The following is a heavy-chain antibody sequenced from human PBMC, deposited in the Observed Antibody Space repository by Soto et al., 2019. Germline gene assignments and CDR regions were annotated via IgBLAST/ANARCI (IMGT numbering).Heavy chain of an antibody. CDR1: GGSISSSSSY. CDR2: IYYSGST. Sequence: SETLSLTCSVSGGSISSSSSYWGWIRQPPGKGLEWIGSIYYSGSTYYNPSIKSRVTISVDTSKNQFSLKLSSVTAADTAVYYCARRRGPGSGSYPLDYWGQGTMVTVS. CDR3: ARRRGPGSGSYPLDY. V-gene: IGHV4-39*01. D-gene: IGHD1-26*01. J-gene: IGHJ4*02.